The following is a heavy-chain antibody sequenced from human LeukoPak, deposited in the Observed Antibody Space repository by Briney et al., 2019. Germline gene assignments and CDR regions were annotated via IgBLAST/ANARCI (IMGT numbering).Heavy chain of an antibody. CDR2: ISGSGGST. V-gene: IGHV3-23*01. J-gene: IGHJ4*02. CDR1: EFTFSSYA. D-gene: IGHD6-13*01. Sequence: GGSLRLSCAASEFTFSSYAMSWVRQAPGKGLEWVSGISGSGGSTYYADSVKGRFTISRDNSKNTLYLQMNSLRAEDTAVYYCAKDRGSNAAGLGGDWGQGTLVTVSS. CDR3: AKDRGSNAAGLGGD.